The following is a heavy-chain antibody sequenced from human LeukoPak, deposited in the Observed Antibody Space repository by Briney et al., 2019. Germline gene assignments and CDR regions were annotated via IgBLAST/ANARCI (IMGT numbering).Heavy chain of an antibody. CDR1: GFTFSNYW. V-gene: IGHV3-7*01. D-gene: IGHD3-3*01. CDR2: IKQDGSEK. CDR3: AKIGLELSGYYD. Sequence: PGGSLRLSCAASGFTFSNYWMSWVRQAPGKGLEWVANIKQDGSEKYYVDSVKGRFTISRDNAKNSLYLQMNSLRAEDTAVYYCAKIGLELSGYYDWGQGTLVTVSS. J-gene: IGHJ4*02.